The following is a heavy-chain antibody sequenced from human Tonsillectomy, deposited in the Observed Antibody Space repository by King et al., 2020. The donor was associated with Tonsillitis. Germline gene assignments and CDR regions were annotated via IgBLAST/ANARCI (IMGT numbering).Heavy chain of an antibody. Sequence: GQLVQSGAEVKKPGASVKVSCKASGYTFTSYDINWVRQATGQGLEWMGWMNPNSGNTGYAQKFQGRVTMTRNTSISTAYMELSSLRSEDTAVYYCARAQYYDFWSGYYGYYYGMDVWGQGTTVTVSS. CDR1: GYTFTSYD. D-gene: IGHD3-3*01. CDR2: MNPNSGNT. CDR3: ARAQYYDFWSGYYGYYYGMDV. V-gene: IGHV1-8*01. J-gene: IGHJ6*02.